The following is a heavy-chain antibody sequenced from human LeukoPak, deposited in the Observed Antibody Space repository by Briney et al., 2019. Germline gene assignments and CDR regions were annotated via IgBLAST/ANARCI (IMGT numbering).Heavy chain of an antibody. CDR1: GFTFSDHY. CDR2: SGNKANGYTT. D-gene: IGHD6-19*01. J-gene: IGHJ3*02. CDR3: VTSYTSGWFGAFDI. Sequence: GGSLRLSCAASGFTFSDHYMDLVRQAPGKGLEWVGRSGNKANGYTTEYAASVNGRFTISRDDSKNSLYLQMNSLKTEDTAMYYCVTSYTSGWFGAFDIWGQGTMVTVSS. V-gene: IGHV3-72*01.